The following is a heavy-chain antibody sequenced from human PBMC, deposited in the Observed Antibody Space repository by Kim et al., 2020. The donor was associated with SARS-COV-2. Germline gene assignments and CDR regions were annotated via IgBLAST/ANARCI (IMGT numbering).Heavy chain of an antibody. Sequence: SETLSLTCTVSGGSISSSSYYWGWIRQPPGKGLEWIGSIYYSGSTYYNPSLKSRVTISVDTSKNQFSLKLSSVTAADTAVYYCASEWYDVAVAGVLYFDYWGQGTLVTVSS. CDR1: GGSISSSSYY. CDR2: IYYSGST. J-gene: IGHJ4*02. V-gene: IGHV4-39*07. D-gene: IGHD6-19*01. CDR3: ASEWYDVAVAGVLYFDY.